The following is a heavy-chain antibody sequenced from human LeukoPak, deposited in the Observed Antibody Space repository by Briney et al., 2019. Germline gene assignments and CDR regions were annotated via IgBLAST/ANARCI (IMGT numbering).Heavy chain of an antibody. D-gene: IGHD3-3*01. CDR2: ISADNGNT. J-gene: IGHJ4*02. CDR1: VYTFTTYC. CDR3: ARGSLRFLEWSADY. Sequence: ASVSVSCKSSVYTFTTYCISWVRPAPGQGLGWGGWISADNGNTNYAQKSQGIIIMTTDTSTSTAFMEMKSMKSDDTAVYYCARGSLRFLEWSADYWGQGTLVTVSS. V-gene: IGHV1-18*01.